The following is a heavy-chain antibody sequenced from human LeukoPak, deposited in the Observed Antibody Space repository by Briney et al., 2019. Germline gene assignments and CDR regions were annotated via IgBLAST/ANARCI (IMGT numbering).Heavy chain of an antibody. D-gene: IGHD2-2*01. CDR2: INPNSGGT. CDR1: GYTFTGYY. J-gene: IGHJ6*03. CDR3: AKTSSYDYYYYYYMDV. V-gene: IGHV1-2*02. Sequence: GASVKVSCKASGYTFTGYYMHWVRQAPGQGLEWMGWINPNSGGTNYAQKFQGRVTMTRDTSISTAYMELSRLRSDDTAVYYCAKTSSYDYYYYYYMDVWGKGTTVTVSS.